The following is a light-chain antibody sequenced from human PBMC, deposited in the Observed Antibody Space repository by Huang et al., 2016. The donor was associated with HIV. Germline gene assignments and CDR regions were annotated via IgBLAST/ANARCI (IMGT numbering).Light chain of an antibody. Sequence: IQLTQSPTSLSASVGDRVTIACRASQAIGTDLNWFQQKPGRAPKLLISDVSSLHTWIPSRFIGSGSGTEFTLTIRGLQFDDFATYFCQQSYSALITFGQGTRLEIK. V-gene: IGKV1-39*01. CDR2: DVS. CDR3: QQSYSALIT. J-gene: IGKJ5*01. CDR1: QAIGTD.